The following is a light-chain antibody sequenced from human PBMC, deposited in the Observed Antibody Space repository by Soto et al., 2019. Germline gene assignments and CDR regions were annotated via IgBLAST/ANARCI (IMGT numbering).Light chain of an antibody. CDR3: QQANHMPLT. CDR1: QSISSW. CDR2: DAS. J-gene: IGKJ4*01. V-gene: IGKV1-5*01. Sequence: DIQLTQSPATRSASVGARVTITCRASQSISSWLAWYQQKPGKAPNLLIFDASTLESGVPSRFSGSGSGTEFTLTISSLQPEDVGHYYCQQANHMPLTFGRGTKV.